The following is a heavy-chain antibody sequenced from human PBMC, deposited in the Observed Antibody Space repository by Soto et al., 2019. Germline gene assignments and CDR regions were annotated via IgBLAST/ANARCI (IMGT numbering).Heavy chain of an antibody. J-gene: IGHJ6*02. D-gene: IGHD3-3*01. CDR1: GFSFSDYS. Sequence: GGSLRLSCAASGFSFSDYSMNWVRQAPGKGLEWLSYISRSGSLNYYADSVKGRFTISRDNAKNSLYLEMNSVRDENTAMYYCARDLVYRIFWYYYYGMDVWRHGTTVTVS. CDR3: ARDLVYRIFWYYYYGMDV. CDR2: ISRSGSLN. V-gene: IGHV3-48*02.